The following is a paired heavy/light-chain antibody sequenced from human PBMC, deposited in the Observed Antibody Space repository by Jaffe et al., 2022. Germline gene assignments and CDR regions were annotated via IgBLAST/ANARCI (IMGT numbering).Heavy chain of an antibody. Sequence: EVQLLESGGGLEQPGGSLRLSCAASGFTFSTSAMHWVRQAPGKGLEWVSAITYDGDGTYYADSVKGRFTISRDNSKNTLYLQMNSLRPEDTAIYYCARRLPGSRTFDIWGQGTMVTVSS. J-gene: IGHJ3*02. CDR2: ITYDGDGT. D-gene: IGHD2-2*01. CDR1: GFTFSTSA. CDR3: ARRLPGSRTFDI. V-gene: IGHV3-23*01.
Light chain of an antibody. J-gene: IGLJ1*01. V-gene: IGLV2-14*03. Sequence: QSALTQPASVSGSPGQSISISCTGTSSDVGRYDYVSWYQQHPGEAPKLIIYDVSNRPSGVSNRFSGSKSGNTASLTISGLQTEDEADYYCSSYRDSTPLDYLFGTGTKVTVL. CDR1: SSDVGRYDY. CDR2: DVS. CDR3: SSYRDSTPLDYL.